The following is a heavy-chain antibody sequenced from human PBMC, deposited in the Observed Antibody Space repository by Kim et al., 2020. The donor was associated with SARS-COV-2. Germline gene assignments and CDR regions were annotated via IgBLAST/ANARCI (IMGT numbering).Heavy chain of an antibody. Sequence: GGSLRLSCAASGFTFSSYAMNWVRQAPGKGLEWVSAISGSGGSTYYADSVKGRFTISRDNSKNTLCLQMNSLRAEDTAVYYGAKTIAGAGQPEGGGYWGQGTLVTVSS. CDR3: AKTIAGAGQPEGGGY. CDR2: ISGSGGST. V-gene: IGHV3-23*01. D-gene: IGHD6-19*01. CDR1: GFTFSSYA. J-gene: IGHJ4*02.